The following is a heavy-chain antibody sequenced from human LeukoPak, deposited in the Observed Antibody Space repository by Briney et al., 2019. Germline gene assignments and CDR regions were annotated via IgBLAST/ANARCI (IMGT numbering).Heavy chain of an antibody. CDR1: GFTFSSYG. V-gene: IGHV3-30*03. D-gene: IGHD3-10*01. J-gene: IGHJ4*02. Sequence: PGRSLRLSCAASGFTFSSYGMHWVRQAPGKGLEWVAVISYDGSNKYYADSVKGRFTISRDNSKNTLYLQMNSLRAEDTAVYYCARGGQTYYYGSGSITPTLFDYWGQGTLVTVSS. CDR3: ARGGQTYYYGSGSITPTLFDY. CDR2: ISYDGSNK.